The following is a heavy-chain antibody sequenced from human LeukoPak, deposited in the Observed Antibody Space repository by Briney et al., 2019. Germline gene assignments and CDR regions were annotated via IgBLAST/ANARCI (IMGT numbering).Heavy chain of an antibody. Sequence: SETLSLTCAVSGGSISSYCWSWIRQPAGKGLEWIGRIYTSGSTIYTPSPKSRVTMSVVTSKNQFSLKLSSVTAADTAVYYCARSVAKKDTLGPGSAFDIWGQGIMVTVSS. J-gene: IGHJ3*02. CDR3: ARSVAKKDTLGPGSAFDI. CDR2: IYTSGST. V-gene: IGHV4-4*07. D-gene: IGHD2-15*01. CDR1: GGSISSYC.